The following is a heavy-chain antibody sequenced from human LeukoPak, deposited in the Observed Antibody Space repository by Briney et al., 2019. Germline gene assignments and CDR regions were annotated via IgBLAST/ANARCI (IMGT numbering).Heavy chain of an antibody. Sequence: SETLSPTCAVYGGSFSGYYWSWIRQPPGKGLEWIGAINHSGSTNYNPALKSRVTISVDTSKNQFSLKLSSVTAADTAVYYCARALPSRYYYDSSGSRGYYYYMDVWGKGTTVTVSS. CDR3: ARALPSRYYYDSSGSRGYYYYMDV. CDR2: INHSGST. CDR1: GGSFSGYY. D-gene: IGHD3-22*01. J-gene: IGHJ6*03. V-gene: IGHV4-34*01.